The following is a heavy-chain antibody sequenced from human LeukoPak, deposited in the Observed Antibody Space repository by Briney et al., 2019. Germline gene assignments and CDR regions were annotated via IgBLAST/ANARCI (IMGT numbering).Heavy chain of an antibody. CDR1: GFSVSSNY. CDR2: IYSGGSI. V-gene: IGHV3-66*01. Sequence: GGSLRLSCAASGFSVSSNYMSWVRQAPGKGLEWVSVIYSGGSIYYADSVKGRFTISRDNSKNTLYLQMNSLRAEDTAVYYCAREAIKDYWGQGTLVTVSS. CDR3: AREAIKDY. J-gene: IGHJ4*02.